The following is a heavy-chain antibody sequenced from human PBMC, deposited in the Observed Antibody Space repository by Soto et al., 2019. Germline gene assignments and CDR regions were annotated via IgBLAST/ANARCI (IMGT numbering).Heavy chain of an antibody. D-gene: IGHD3-10*01. Sequence: QVQLVQSGTEVKKPGASVKVSCKASGYRFISYGISWVRQAPGQGLEWMGWISGYNGKTNYAQKFQGRVMMTRDTSTSTAHMELRSLGSDDTAVYYCARVSQDGSGSYHGMDVWGQGTTVTVSS. CDR2: ISGYNGKT. CDR1: GYRFISYG. CDR3: ARVSQDGSGSYHGMDV. V-gene: IGHV1-18*04. J-gene: IGHJ6*02.